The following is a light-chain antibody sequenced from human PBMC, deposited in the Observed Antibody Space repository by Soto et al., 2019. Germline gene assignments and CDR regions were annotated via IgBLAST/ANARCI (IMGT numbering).Light chain of an antibody. CDR1: QSIRTN. CDR3: QQYNDWPPLT. Sequence: EIMMTQSPATVSVSPGERATLSCRASQSIRTNVAWYQQKPGQALRLLIYDASTRATGLSSRFSGSGSGTEFTLTISSLQSEDGAIYYCQQYNDWPPLTFGGGTRLEL. J-gene: IGKJ4*01. CDR2: DAS. V-gene: IGKV3-15*01.